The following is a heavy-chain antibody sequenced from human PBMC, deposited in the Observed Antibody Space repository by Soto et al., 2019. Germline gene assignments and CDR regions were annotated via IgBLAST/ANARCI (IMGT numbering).Heavy chain of an antibody. V-gene: IGHV4-31*03. Sequence: QVQLQESGPGLVKPSQTLSLTCTVSGGSISSGGYYWSWIRQHPGKGLEWIGYIYYSGSTYYNPSLTSRVTISVDTSKNQFSLKLSSVTAADTAVYYCARASGTTVTTDGLLDYWGQGTLVTVSS. CDR1: GGSISSGGYY. CDR2: IYYSGST. CDR3: ARASGTTVTTDGLLDY. J-gene: IGHJ4*02. D-gene: IGHD4-4*01.